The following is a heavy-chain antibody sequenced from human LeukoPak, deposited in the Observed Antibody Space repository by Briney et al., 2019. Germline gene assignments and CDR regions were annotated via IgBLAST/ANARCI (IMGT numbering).Heavy chain of an antibody. Sequence: NPGGSLRLSCAASGFTFSSYSMSWVRQAPGKGLEWVSSISSSSSYIYYADSVKGRFTSSRDNAKNSLYLQMNSLRAEDTAVYYCARDGPDVVVVPAASWAGVFQHWGQGTLVTVSS. D-gene: IGHD2-2*01. CDR1: GFTFSSYS. CDR3: ARDGPDVVVVPAASWAGVFQH. J-gene: IGHJ1*01. V-gene: IGHV3-21*01. CDR2: ISSSSSYI.